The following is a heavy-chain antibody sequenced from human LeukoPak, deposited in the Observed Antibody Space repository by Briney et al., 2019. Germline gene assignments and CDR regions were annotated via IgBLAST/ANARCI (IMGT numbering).Heavy chain of an antibody. Sequence: GGSLRLPCAASGFTFSSYAMHWVRQAPGKGLEYVSAISSNGGGTYYANSVKGRFTISRDNSKNTLYLQMNSLRAEDTAVYYCASLAAAGLTNQKTDYWGQGTLVTVSS. CDR2: ISSNGGGT. D-gene: IGHD6-13*01. V-gene: IGHV3-64*01. J-gene: IGHJ4*02. CDR3: ASLAAAGLTNQKTDY. CDR1: GFTFSSYA.